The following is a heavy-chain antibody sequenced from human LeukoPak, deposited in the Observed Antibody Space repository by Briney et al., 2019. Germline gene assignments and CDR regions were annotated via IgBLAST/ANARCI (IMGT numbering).Heavy chain of an antibody. Sequence: GGSLRLSCAGSGFIFNNYAMHWVRQPPGKGLEWGSGISWNSGSIDYADSVKGRFTISRDNAKNSLYLQMNSLRVEDTAFYYCAKDNRRHYTSGPNPDSLHWGQGALVTVSS. J-gene: IGHJ4*02. D-gene: IGHD6-25*01. CDR3: AKDNRRHYTSGPNPDSLH. V-gene: IGHV3-9*01. CDR2: ISWNSGSI. CDR1: GFIFNNYA.